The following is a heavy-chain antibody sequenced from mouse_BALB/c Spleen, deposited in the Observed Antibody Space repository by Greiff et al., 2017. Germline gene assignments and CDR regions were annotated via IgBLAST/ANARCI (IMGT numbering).Heavy chain of an antibody. CDR1: GFTFSSFG. D-gene: IGHD1-1*01. CDR2: ISSGSSTI. Sequence: DVHLVESGGGLVQPGGSRKLSCAASGFTFSSFGMHWVRQAPEKGLEWVAYISSGSSTIYYADTVKGRFTISRDNPKNTLFLQMTSLRSEDTAMYYCASRSGYGSSYGYAMDYWGQGTSVTVSS. V-gene: IGHV5-17*02. J-gene: IGHJ4*01. CDR3: ASRSGYGSSYGYAMDY.